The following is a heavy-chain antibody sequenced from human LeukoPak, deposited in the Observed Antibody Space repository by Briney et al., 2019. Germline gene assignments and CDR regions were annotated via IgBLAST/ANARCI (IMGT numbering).Heavy chain of an antibody. D-gene: IGHD1-26*01. Sequence: ASVKVSCKVSGYTLTELSMHWVRQAPGKGLGWMGGFDPEDGETIYAQKFQGRVTMTGDTSTDTAYMELSSLRSEDTAVYYCATRVGATDYFDYWGQGTLVTVSS. J-gene: IGHJ4*02. V-gene: IGHV1-24*01. CDR1: GYTLTELS. CDR3: ATRVGATDYFDY. CDR2: FDPEDGET.